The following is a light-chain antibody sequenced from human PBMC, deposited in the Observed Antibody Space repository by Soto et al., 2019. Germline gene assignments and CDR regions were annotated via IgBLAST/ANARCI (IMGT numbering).Light chain of an antibody. Sequence: EIVMTQSPATLSVSSGERVTLSCRASQSVSNSLAWYQQKPGQAPRLLIYGSSTRATGIPARFSGSGSGTEFTLTISSLQSEDFAVYYCQHYIQWPRTFGQGTKVEIK. J-gene: IGKJ1*01. CDR3: QHYIQWPRT. CDR1: QSVSNS. V-gene: IGKV3-15*01. CDR2: GSS.